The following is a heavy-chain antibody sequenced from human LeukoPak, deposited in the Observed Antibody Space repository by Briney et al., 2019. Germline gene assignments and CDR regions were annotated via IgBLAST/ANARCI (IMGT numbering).Heavy chain of an antibody. Sequence: SETLSLTCAVYGGSFSGYYWSWIRQPPGKGLEWIGEINHSGSTNYNPSLKSRVTISVDTSKNQFSLKLSSVTAADTAVYYCAXGVLDSSGYYLIDYWGQGTLVTVSS. D-gene: IGHD3-22*01. V-gene: IGHV4-34*01. CDR2: INHSGST. J-gene: IGHJ4*02. CDR3: AXGVLDSSGYYLIDY. CDR1: GGSFSGYY.